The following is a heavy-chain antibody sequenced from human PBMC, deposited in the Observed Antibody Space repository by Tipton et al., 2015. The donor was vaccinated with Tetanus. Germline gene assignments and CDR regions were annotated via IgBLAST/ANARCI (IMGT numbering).Heavy chain of an antibody. D-gene: IGHD5-18*01. V-gene: IGHV4-4*02. CDR2: ISHSGST. J-gene: IGHJ3*02. CDR3: ARGRRIQLWNDAFDI. Sequence: TLSLTCAVSGGSSSNSNWWSWVRQPPGKGLEWIGQISHSGSTNYNPSLKSRVTISVDTSKNLFSLKLSSVTAADTAVYYCARGRRIQLWNDAFDIWGQGTMVTVSS. CDR1: GGSSSNSNW.